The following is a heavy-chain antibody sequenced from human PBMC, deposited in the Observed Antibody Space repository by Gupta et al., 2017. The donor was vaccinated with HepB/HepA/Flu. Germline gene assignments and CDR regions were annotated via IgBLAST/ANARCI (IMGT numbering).Heavy chain of an antibody. CDR2: IHPKSGDA. CDR1: GYTFTDYH. V-gene: IGHV1-2*02. J-gene: IGHJ4*02. D-gene: IGHD1-26*01. Sequence: QVQLIQSGAEMKKPGASVKVSCKASGYTFTDYHLHWVRQAPGQGLEWVGFIHPKSGDANCAQKFQGRVTLTRDTSINTVYMELSNLISDDTALYYCVKYRGTSEWGQGTLVTVSS. CDR3: VKYRGTSE.